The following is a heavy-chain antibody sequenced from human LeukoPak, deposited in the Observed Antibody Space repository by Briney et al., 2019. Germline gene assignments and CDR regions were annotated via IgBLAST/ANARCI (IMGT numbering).Heavy chain of an antibody. D-gene: IGHD5-12*01. CDR1: GFTFSSYS. J-gene: IGHJ6*03. CDR3: ARYGATSGSMDV. Sequence: PGGSLRLSCAASGFTFSSYSMNWVRQAPGKGLEWVSSISSSSSYIYYAGSVKGRFTISRDNAKNSLYLQMNSLRAEDTAVYYCARYGATSGSMDVWGKGTTVTVSS. CDR2: ISSSSSYI. V-gene: IGHV3-21*01.